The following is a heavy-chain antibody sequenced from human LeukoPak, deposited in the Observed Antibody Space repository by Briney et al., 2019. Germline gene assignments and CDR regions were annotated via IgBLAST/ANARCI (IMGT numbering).Heavy chain of an antibody. D-gene: IGHD6-13*01. CDR1: GXMFSSFW. J-gene: IGHJ4*02. CDR3: AREGIAAAGDY. V-gene: IGHV3-7*04. CDR2: IKQDGSEK. Sequence: GGSLRLSCAASGXMFSSFWMSWVRQAPGKGLEWVANIKQDGSEKNYVDSVKGRFTISRDNAKNSLYLQMNSLRAEDTAVYYCAREGIAAAGDYWGQGTLVTVSS.